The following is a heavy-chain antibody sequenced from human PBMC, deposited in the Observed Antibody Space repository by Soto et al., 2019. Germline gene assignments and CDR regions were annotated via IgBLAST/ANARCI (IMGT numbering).Heavy chain of an antibody. V-gene: IGHV1-8*01. D-gene: IGHD3-10*01. J-gene: IGHJ6*03. CDR2: MNPNTGNT. Sequence: QVQLVQSGPEVKKPGASVKVSCKASGYTFINYDINWVRQATGQGLEGMGWMNPNTGNTVYAQKFQGRVTMTRNTSITTAYMELSSLTSEDTAVYYCTRARRESGGSSYYMDVWGKGPTVTVSS. CDR3: TRARRESGGSSYYMDV. CDR1: GYTFINYD.